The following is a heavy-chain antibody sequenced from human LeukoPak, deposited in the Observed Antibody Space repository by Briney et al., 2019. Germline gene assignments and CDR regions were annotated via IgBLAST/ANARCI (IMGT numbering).Heavy chain of an antibody. CDR3: ARGGSTYYYDSSGYYYY. Sequence: KPSETLSLTCTVSGGSINNYYWNWIRQPPGKGLEWIGYIYYSGSTNYNPSLKSRVTISVDTSKNQFSLKLSSVTAADTAVYYCARGGSTYYYDSSGYYYYWGQGTLVTVSS. V-gene: IGHV4-59*12. J-gene: IGHJ4*02. D-gene: IGHD3-22*01. CDR1: GGSINNYY. CDR2: IYYSGST.